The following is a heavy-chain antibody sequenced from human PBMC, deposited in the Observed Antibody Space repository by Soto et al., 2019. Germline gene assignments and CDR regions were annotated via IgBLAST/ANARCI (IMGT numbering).Heavy chain of an antibody. J-gene: IGHJ3*02. Sequence: GGSLRLSCAASGFTFSSYWMSWVRQAPGKGLEWVANIKQDGSEKYYVDSVKGRFTISRDNAKNSLYLQMNSLRAEDTAVYYCARDSAPPFHMIVVVGFAFDIWGQGTMVTVSS. CDR1: GFTFSSYW. CDR3: ARDSAPPFHMIVVVGFAFDI. D-gene: IGHD3-22*01. V-gene: IGHV3-7*05. CDR2: IKQDGSEK.